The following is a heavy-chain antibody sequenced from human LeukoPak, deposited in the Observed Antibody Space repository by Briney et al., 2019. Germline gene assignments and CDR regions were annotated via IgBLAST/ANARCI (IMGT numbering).Heavy chain of an antibody. Sequence: GGSLRLSCAASGFTFSSYSMNWVRQAPGKGLEWVSSISSSSSYIYYADSVKGRFTISRDNSKNTLYLQMNSLRAEDTAVYYCAKNVRSPENDNWGQGTMVTVSS. D-gene: IGHD2-15*01. CDR3: AKNVRSPENDN. V-gene: IGHV3-21*04. CDR1: GFTFSSYS. CDR2: ISSSSSYI. J-gene: IGHJ3*01.